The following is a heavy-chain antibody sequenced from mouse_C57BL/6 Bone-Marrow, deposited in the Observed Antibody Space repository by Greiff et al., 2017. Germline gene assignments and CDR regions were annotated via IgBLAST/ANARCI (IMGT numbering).Heavy chain of an antibody. D-gene: IGHD2-10*02. CDR3: ARLGMGYYYAMDY. J-gene: IGHJ4*01. CDR2: IDPSDSYT. CDR1: GYTFTSYW. V-gene: IGHV1-69*01. Sequence: VQLQQSGAELVMPGASVKLSCKASGYTFTSYWMHWVKQRPGQGLEWIGEIDPSDSYTNYNQKFKGKSTLTVDKSSSTAYMQLSSLTSEDSAVYYCARLGMGYYYAMDYWGQGTSVTVSS.